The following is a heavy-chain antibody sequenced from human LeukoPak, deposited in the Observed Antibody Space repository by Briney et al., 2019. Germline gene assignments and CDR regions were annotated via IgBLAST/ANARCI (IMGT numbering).Heavy chain of an antibody. Sequence: PGGSLRLSCAASGFTFSSYSMNWVRQAPGKGLEWVSYISSSNSIIYYADSVKGRFTISRDNAKNSLYLQMNSLRDEDTAVYYCARDPRDYGYFDYWGQGTLVTVPS. CDR3: ARDPRDYGYFDY. CDR1: GFTFSSYS. CDR2: ISSSNSII. J-gene: IGHJ4*02. D-gene: IGHD4-17*01. V-gene: IGHV3-48*02.